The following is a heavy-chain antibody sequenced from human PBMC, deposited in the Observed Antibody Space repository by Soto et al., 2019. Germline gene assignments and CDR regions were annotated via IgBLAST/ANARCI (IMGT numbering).Heavy chain of an antibody. CDR1: GYTFSNYY. CDR3: ARAPDYATHLHY. V-gene: IGHV3-7*03. CDR2: IRQDGGEE. D-gene: IGHD4-17*01. J-gene: IGHJ4*02. Sequence: GGSLRLSCRASGYTFSNYYIIWVRQAPGKGLEWVANIRQDGGEEYYVDSVKGRFTISRDNTQNSMYLQMNSLRAEDTAVYYCARAPDYATHLHYWGQGILVTVSS.